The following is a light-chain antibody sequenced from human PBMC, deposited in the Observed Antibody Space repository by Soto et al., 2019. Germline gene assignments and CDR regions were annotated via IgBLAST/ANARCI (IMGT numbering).Light chain of an antibody. CDR1: KAIDDY. CDR3: QQSFNPPLT. Sequence: DIQMTQSPSSLSASVGDRVTITCRSSKAIDDYLIWYQQKPGNAPNLLIYSASTLQSGVPSRFTVSGSGTDFTLTISSLQPEDSATYFCQQSFNPPLTFGQGTRVEVK. CDR2: SAS. J-gene: IGKJ5*01. V-gene: IGKV1-39*01.